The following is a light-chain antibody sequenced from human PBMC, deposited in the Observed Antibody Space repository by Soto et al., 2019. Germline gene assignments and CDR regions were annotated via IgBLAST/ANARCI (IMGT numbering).Light chain of an antibody. J-gene: IGKJ2*01. Sequence: EIVLTQSPGTLSLSPGERATLSCRASQSVSSSYLAWYQHKPGQAPRLLIYGASSRATGIPARFSGSGSGTDFTLTISRLEPEEFAVYYCQQYGSSPHTFGQGTMLEIK. CDR1: QSVSSSY. CDR3: QQYGSSPHT. V-gene: IGKV3-20*01. CDR2: GAS.